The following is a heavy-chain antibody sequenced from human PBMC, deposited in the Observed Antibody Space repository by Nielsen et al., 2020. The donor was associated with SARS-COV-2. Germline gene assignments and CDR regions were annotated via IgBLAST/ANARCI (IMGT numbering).Heavy chain of an antibody. J-gene: IGHJ6*03. CDR1: GFSLSNARMG. V-gene: IGHV2-26*01. D-gene: IGHD1-7*01. CDR3: ARIQLELRLFYFYYSMDV. CDR2: IFSNDEK. Sequence: SGPTLVKPTETLTLTCTVSGFSLSNARMGVGWIRQPPGRALESLAHIFSNDEKSHSTSLKSRLTIFKDTSKSQVVLTMTNMDPVDTATYYCARIQLELRLFYFYYSMDVWGKGTTVTVSS.